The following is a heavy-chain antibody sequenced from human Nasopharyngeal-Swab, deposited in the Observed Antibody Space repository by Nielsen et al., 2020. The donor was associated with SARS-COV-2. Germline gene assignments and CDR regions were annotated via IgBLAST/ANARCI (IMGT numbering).Heavy chain of an antibody. Sequence: WIRQPPGKGMEWIGYIYYSGSTYYNPSLKSRVTISVDTSKNQFSLKLSSVTAADTAVYYCARDGAARPGFDYWGQGTLVTVPQ. CDR3: ARDGAARPGFDY. J-gene: IGHJ4*02. CDR2: IYYSGST. V-gene: IGHV4-31*02. D-gene: IGHD6-6*01.